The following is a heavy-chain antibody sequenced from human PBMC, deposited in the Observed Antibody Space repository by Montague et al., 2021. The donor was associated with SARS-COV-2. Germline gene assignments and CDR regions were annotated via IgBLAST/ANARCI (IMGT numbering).Heavy chain of an antibody. CDR3: ARQLPSYCATNKCYPYYLDG. V-gene: IGHV4-39*01. Sequence: SETLSLTCTVSGGSISSPDYYWGWIRQSPGKGLEWIGSISYTGRTYYNPSLRSRVSFSMDTSKNHFSLSLSSVTVADTAVYFCARQLPSYCATNKCYPYYLDGWGQGARATGSP. CDR1: GGSISSPDYY. J-gene: IGHJ4*02. CDR2: ISYTGRT. D-gene: IGHD2-8*01.